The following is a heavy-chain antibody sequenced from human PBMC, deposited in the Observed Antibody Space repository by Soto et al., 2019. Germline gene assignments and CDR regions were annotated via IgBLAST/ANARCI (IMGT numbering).Heavy chain of an antibody. D-gene: IGHD6-19*01. V-gene: IGHV3-30*18. CDR2: ISYDGSNK. Sequence: GGSLRLSCAASGFTFSSYGMHWVRQAPGKGLEWVAVISYDGSNKYYADSVKGRFTISRDNSKNTLYLQMNSLRAEDTAVYYCAKDRGSGSFRPIDYWGQGTLVTVS. CDR1: GFTFSSYG. CDR3: AKDRGSGSFRPIDY. J-gene: IGHJ4*02.